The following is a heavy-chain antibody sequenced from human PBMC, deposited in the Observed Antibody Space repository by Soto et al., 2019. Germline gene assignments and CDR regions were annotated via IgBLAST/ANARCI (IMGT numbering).Heavy chain of an antibody. CDR2: ISSSSTI. CDR3: ARDLGYCSGGSCYERAFDY. V-gene: IGHV3-48*01. D-gene: IGHD2-15*01. J-gene: IGHJ4*02. CDR1: GFTFSSYS. Sequence: GGSLRLSCAASGFTFSSYSMNWVRQAPGKGLEWVSYISSSSTIYYADSVKGRFTISRDNAKNSLYLQMNSLRAEDTAVYYCARDLGYCSGGSCYERAFDYWGQGTLVTVSS.